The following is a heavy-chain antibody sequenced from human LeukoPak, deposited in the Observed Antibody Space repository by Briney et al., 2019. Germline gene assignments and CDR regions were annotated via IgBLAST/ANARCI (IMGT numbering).Heavy chain of an antibody. CDR1: GFTFSSYA. CDR2: ISSNGGST. J-gene: IGHJ4*02. D-gene: IGHD1-26*01. CDR3: ASAPYSGSYYQRNYFDY. Sequence: GGSLRLSCAASGFTFSSYAMHWVRQAPGKGLVYVSAISSNGGSTYYANSVKGRFTISRDNSKNTLYLQMGSLRAEDMAVYYCASAPYSGSYYQRNYFDYWGQGTLVTVSS. V-gene: IGHV3-64*01.